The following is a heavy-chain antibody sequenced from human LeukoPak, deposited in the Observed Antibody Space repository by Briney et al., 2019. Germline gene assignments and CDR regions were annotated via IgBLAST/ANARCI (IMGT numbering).Heavy chain of an antibody. Sequence: SVKVSCKASGFTFTSSAVQWVRQARGQRLEWIGWIVVGSGNTNYAQKFQERVTITRDMSTSTAYMELSSLRSEDTAVYYCAAVRGDGSYSVYWGQGTLVTVSS. CDR2: IVVGSGNT. D-gene: IGHD1-26*01. J-gene: IGHJ4*02. V-gene: IGHV1-58*01. CDR3: AAVRGDGSYSVY. CDR1: GFTFTSSA.